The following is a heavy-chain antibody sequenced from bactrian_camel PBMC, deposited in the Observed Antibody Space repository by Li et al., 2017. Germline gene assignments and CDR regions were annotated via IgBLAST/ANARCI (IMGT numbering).Heavy chain of an antibody. CDR3: AGAAPDYGGNCPTREAFFDY. CDR2: IDSDGRT. V-gene: IGHV3S53*01. CDR1: VSYVAYNC. Sequence: HVQLVESGGGSVQAGGSLRLSCAARVSYVAYNCMGWFRQAPGKEREGVAAIDSDGRTRYADSVKGRFTISRDNAKSTVYLQMNTLKPEDTAVYYCAGAAPDYGGNCPTREAFFDYWGRGTQVTVS. D-gene: IGHD2*01. J-gene: IGHJ6*01.